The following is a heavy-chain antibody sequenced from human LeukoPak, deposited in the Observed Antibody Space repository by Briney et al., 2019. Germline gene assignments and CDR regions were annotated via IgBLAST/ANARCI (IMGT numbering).Heavy chain of an antibody. J-gene: IGHJ5*02. V-gene: IGHV3-30*18. D-gene: IGHD6-13*01. CDR2: ISYDGSNK. CDR3: AKDRDPSPSSSTNWFDP. CDR1: GFTFSSYG. Sequence: GGSLRLSCAASGFTFSSYGMHWVRRAPGKGLEWVAIISYDGSNKYYADSVKGRFTISRDNSKNTLYLQMNSLRAEDTAVYYCAKDRDPSPSSSTNWFDPWGQGTLVTVSS.